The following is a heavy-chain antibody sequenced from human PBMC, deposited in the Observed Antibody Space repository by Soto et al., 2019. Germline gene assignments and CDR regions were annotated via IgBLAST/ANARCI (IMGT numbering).Heavy chain of an antibody. CDR1: GFTFSSYG. J-gene: IGHJ6*02. V-gene: IGHV3-30*18. CDR3: VKDGIRGWLYYYALDV. D-gene: IGHD6-19*01. CDR2: ISYDGRNK. Sequence: QVQLVESGGGGVQPGRSLRLSCAASGFTFSSYGMHWVRQAPGKGLEWVAVISYDGRNKYYADSVKGRFTISRDNSKNTLYLQMSSLRAEDTAVYYCVKDGIRGWLYYYALDVWGQGTTVTVSS.